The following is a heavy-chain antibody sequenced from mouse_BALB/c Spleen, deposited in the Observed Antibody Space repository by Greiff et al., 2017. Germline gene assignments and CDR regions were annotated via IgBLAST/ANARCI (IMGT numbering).Heavy chain of an antibody. Sequence: QVHVKQPGAELVKPGAPVKLSCKASGYTFTSYWMNWVKQRPGRGLEWIGRIDPSDSETHYNQKFKDKATLTVDKSSSTAYIQLSSLTSEDSAVYYCARNYYGPYAMDYWGQGTSVTVSS. CDR1: GYTFTSYW. D-gene: IGHD1-2*01. J-gene: IGHJ4*01. CDR2: IDPSDSET. CDR3: ARNYYGPYAMDY. V-gene: IGHV1-69*02.